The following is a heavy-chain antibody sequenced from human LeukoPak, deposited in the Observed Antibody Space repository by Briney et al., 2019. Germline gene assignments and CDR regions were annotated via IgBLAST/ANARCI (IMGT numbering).Heavy chain of an antibody. CDR3: ARRSPNYYFDY. V-gene: IGHV3-21*01. CDR2: ISSSNNYI. J-gene: IGHJ4*02. Sequence: GGSLRLSCAASGFTLSSYEMNWVRQAPGKGLEWVSSISSSNNYIYYADSVKGRFTISRDNAKNSLYLQMNSLRAEDTAVYYCARRSPNYYFDYWGQGTPVTVSS. CDR1: GFTLSSYE.